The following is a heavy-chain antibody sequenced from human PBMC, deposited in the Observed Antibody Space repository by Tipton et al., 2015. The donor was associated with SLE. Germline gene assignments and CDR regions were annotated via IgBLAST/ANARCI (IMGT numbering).Heavy chain of an antibody. D-gene: IGHD2-15*01. CDR1: GFTFSSYE. CDR3: AKEQAGYCSGGSCYGSYYYGLDV. Sequence: SLRLSCAASGFTFSSYEMNWVRQAPGKGLEWVSYISGTGTTIYYADSVKGRFTISRDNAKNSLYLQMNSLRAEDTAVYYCAKEQAGYCSGGSCYGSYYYGLDVWGQGTTVTVSS. CDR2: ISGTGTTI. V-gene: IGHV3-48*03. J-gene: IGHJ6*02.